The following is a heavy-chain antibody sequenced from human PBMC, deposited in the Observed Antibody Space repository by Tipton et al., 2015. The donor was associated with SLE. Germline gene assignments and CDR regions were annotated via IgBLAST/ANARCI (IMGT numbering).Heavy chain of an antibody. CDR3: AADYGDYADPLGY. Sequence: TLSLTCTVSGGSISSGGYYCSWIRQHPGKGLEWIGYIYYSGSTYYNPSLKSRVTISVDTSKNQFSLKLSSVTAADTAVYYCAADYGDYADPLGYWGQGTLVTVSS. CDR1: GGSISSGGYY. J-gene: IGHJ4*02. V-gene: IGHV4-31*03. D-gene: IGHD4-17*01. CDR2: IYYSGST.